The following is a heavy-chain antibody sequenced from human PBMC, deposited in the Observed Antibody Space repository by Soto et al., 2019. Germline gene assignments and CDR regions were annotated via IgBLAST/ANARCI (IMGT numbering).Heavy chain of an antibody. J-gene: IGHJ4*02. Sequence: GESLKISCKGSGYSFTSYWIGWVRQMPGKGLEWMGIIYPGDSDTRYSPSFQGQVTISADKSISTAYLQWSSLKASDTAMYYCARGPPYCSGGSCYNFDYWGQGTLVTVSS. CDR1: GYSFTSYW. CDR3: ARGPPYCSGGSCYNFDY. CDR2: IYPGDSDT. D-gene: IGHD2-15*01. V-gene: IGHV5-51*01.